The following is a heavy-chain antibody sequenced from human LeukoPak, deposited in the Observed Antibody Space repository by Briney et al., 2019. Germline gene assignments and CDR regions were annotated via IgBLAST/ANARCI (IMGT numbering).Heavy chain of an antibody. Sequence: GESLKISCKGSGYRFTSYWISWVRQMPGKGLEWMGRIDPSDSYTNYSPSFQGHVTISADKSISTAYLQWSSLKASDTAMYYCARHWGYSSSYYFDYWGQGTLVTVSS. CDR1: GYRFTSYW. D-gene: IGHD6-6*01. J-gene: IGHJ4*02. V-gene: IGHV5-10-1*01. CDR3: ARHWGYSSSYYFDY. CDR2: IDPSDSYT.